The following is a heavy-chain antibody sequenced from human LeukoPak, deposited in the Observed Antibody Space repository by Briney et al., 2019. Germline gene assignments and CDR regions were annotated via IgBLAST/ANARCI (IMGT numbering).Heavy chain of an antibody. J-gene: IGHJ3*02. V-gene: IGHV3-23*01. D-gene: IGHD1-26*01. CDR3: AKGGIVGATVQAFDI. CDR1: GFTFSSYA. CDR2: ISGSGGST. Sequence: GVSLRLSCAASGFTFSSYAMSWVRQAPGKGLEWVSAISGSGGSTYYADSVKGRFTISRDNSKNTLYPQMNSLRAEDTAVYYCAKGGIVGATVQAFDIWGQGTMVTVSS.